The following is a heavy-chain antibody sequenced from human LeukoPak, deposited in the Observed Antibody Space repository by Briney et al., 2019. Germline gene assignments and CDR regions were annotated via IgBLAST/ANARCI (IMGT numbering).Heavy chain of an antibody. J-gene: IGHJ6*03. V-gene: IGHV3-15*01. D-gene: IGHD5-18*01. CDR3: TTASQYSYLSYYYYCMDV. CDR2: IISKTDGGTT. CDR1: RFTLSNAW. Sequence: KSGGSLRLSRAASRFTLSNAWLSWVRQAPGEGLEWVGRIISKTDGGTTDYAAPAQGRFTISRDDSKITLYLQMNSLKTEHPAVCYCTTASQYSYLSYYYYCMDVWGKGTTVTVSS.